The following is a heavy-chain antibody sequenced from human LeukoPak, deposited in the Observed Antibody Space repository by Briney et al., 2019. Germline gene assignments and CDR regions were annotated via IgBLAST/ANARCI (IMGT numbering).Heavy chain of an antibody. Sequence: GGSLRLSCEASGFTFDAYAMHWVRQAPGKGLEWVSLINKDGSATYYADSVKGRFTISRDNSKNSLYLQMNSLRSEGTALYYCATWAFYHSLDVWGQGTTVTVSS. D-gene: IGHD1-26*01. CDR2: INKDGSAT. V-gene: IGHV3-43*02. J-gene: IGHJ6*02. CDR3: ATWAFYHSLDV. CDR1: GFTFDAYA.